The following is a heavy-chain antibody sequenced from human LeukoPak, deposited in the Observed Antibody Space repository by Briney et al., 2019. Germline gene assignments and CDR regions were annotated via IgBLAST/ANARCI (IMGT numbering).Heavy chain of an antibody. CDR1: GFTFSNAW. CDR3: TTVTVGATIRDYYYYYMDV. Sequence: GGSLRLSCAASGFTFSNAWMSWVRQAPGKGLEWVGRIKSKTDGGTTDYAAPVKGRFTISRDDSKNTLYLQMNSLKTEDTAVYYCTTVTVGATIRDYYYYYMDVWGQGTLVTVSS. CDR2: IKSKTDGGTT. J-gene: IGHJ6*03. D-gene: IGHD1-26*01. V-gene: IGHV3-15*01.